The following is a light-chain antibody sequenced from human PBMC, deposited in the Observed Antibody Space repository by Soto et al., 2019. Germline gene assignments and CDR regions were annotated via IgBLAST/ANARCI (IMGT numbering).Light chain of an antibody. J-gene: IGKJ5*01. CDR3: QQRSIPIT. V-gene: IGKV3-11*01. CDR1: QSISGY. Sequence: EIVLTQSPATLSLSPGERATLSCRASQSISGYLAWYQHRPGQAPRLLIYNTSNRATGIPARFSGGGSGTDFTLTISSLEPEDFAVYYCQQRSIPITFGQGTRLEIK. CDR2: NTS.